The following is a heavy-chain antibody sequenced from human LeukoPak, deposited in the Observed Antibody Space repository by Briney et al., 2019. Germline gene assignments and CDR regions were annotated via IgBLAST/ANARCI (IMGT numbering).Heavy chain of an antibody. J-gene: IGHJ5*02. V-gene: IGHV4-61*08. CDR3: ARGDRQLVRDNWFDP. CDR1: GGSISSSDYY. CDR2: IYYSGST. D-gene: IGHD6-13*01. Sequence: ASETLSLTCTVSGGSISSSDYYWGWIRQPPGKGLEWIGYIYYSGSTNYNPSLKSRVTISVDTSKNQFSLKLSSVTAADTAVYYCARGDRQLVRDNWFDPWGQGTLVTVSS.